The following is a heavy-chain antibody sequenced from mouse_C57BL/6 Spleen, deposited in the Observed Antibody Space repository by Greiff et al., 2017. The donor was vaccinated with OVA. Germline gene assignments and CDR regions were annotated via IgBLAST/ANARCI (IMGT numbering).Heavy chain of an antibody. J-gene: IGHJ2*01. CDR1: GFNIKNTY. CDR2: IDPANGNT. D-gene: IGHD1-1*01. CDR3: ARGHYYGSSLDY. Sequence: EVQRVESVAELVRPGASVKLSCTASGFNIKNTYMHWVKQRPEQGLEWIGRIDPANGNTKYAPKFQGKATITADTSSNTAYLQLSSLTSEDTAIYYCARGHYYGSSLDYWGQGTTLTVSS. V-gene: IGHV14-3*01.